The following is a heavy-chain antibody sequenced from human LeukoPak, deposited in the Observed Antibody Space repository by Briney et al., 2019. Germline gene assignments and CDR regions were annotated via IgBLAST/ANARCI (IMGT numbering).Heavy chain of an antibody. D-gene: IGHD3-10*01. J-gene: IGHJ4*02. Sequence: ASVKVSCKASGYTFTGYYMHWVRQAPGQGLEWMGWINPNSGGTNYAQKFQGRVTLTRDTSITTAYMELSRLRFDDTAIYYCATASYFFDSHFDYWGQGTLVTVSS. CDR2: INPNSGGT. CDR3: ATASYFFDSHFDY. V-gene: IGHV1-2*02. CDR1: GYTFTGYY.